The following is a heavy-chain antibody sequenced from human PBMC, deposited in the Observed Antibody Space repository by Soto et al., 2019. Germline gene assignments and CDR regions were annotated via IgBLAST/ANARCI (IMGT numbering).Heavy chain of an antibody. CDR3: AADATAWQQMVPSDY. CDR1: GFTFTSSA. V-gene: IGHV1-58*01. D-gene: IGHD2-8*01. CDR2: IAVGSGYT. Sequence: SVKVSCKASGFTFTSSAFQWVRQARGQRLEWIGWIAVGSGYTNYAQRFQDRVTLTRDMSTATTYMELSRLTSEDTAIYYCAADATAWQQMVPSDYWGQGTLVTSPQ. J-gene: IGHJ4*02.